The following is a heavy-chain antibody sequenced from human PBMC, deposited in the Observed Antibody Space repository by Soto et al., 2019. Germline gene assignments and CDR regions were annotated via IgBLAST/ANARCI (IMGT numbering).Heavy chain of an antibody. Sequence: QVQLVQSGAEVKKPGASVKVSCKASGYTFTGYYMHWVRQAPGQGLEWMGWINPNSGGTNYAQKFQGWVTMTRDTSLSTAYMALSRLGSDDTAVYYCARVGDDGCSSTSCNDDNWFDPWGQGTLVTVSS. CDR3: ARVGDDGCSSTSCNDDNWFDP. CDR1: GYTFTGYY. J-gene: IGHJ5*02. CDR2: INPNSGGT. V-gene: IGHV1-2*04. D-gene: IGHD2-2*01.